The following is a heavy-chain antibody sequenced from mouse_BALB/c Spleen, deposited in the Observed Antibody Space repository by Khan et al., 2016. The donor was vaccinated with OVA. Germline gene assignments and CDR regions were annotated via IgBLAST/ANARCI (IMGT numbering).Heavy chain of an antibody. CDR1: GFTFSYYR. CDR3: GRGGYYHGTPFDY. CDR2: ITVKSDNSGA. Sequence: VQLVETGGGLVRPGNSLKLSCVTSGFTFSYYRMHWLRQFPGKRLEWIAVITVKSDNSGANYAESVKGRFTISRDDSKSSVYLQMNRLREEDTATYYCGRGGYYHGTPFDYWGQGTTLTVSS. D-gene: IGHD1-1*01. V-gene: IGHV13-2*02. J-gene: IGHJ2*01.